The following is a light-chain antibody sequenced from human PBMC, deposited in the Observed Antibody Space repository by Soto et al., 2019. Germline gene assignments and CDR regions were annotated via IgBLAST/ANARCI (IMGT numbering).Light chain of an antibody. CDR1: SSDVGGYNL. J-gene: IGLJ2*01. CDR3: CAYAGSGTVV. CDR2: EAT. Sequence: QSALTQPASVSGSPEQSITISCTGTSSDVGGYNLVSWYQQHPGKAPKVMIYEATKRPSGVSNRFSGSKSGNTASPTISGLQAEDAANYYCCAYAGSGTVVFGGGTKLTVL. V-gene: IGLV2-23*01.